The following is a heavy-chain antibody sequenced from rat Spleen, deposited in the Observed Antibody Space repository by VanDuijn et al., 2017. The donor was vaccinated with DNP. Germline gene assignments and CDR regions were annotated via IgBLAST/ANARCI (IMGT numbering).Heavy chain of an antibody. Sequence: VQLVETGGGLVQPGRSLKLSCVASGFTFSSYWMYWIRQAPGKGLEWIAAISSGGNTFYNSALKSRLSISRDTSKSQVFLKMNSLQPEDTAIYFCTRDYYGYNFNYWGQGVMVTVSS. CDR2: ISSGGNT. D-gene: IGHD1-9*01. CDR3: TRDYYGYNFNY. V-gene: IGHV2S12*01. CDR1: GFTFSSYW. J-gene: IGHJ2*01.